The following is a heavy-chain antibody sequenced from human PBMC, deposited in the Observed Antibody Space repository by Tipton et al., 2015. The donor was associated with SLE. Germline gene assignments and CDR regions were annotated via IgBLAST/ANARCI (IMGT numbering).Heavy chain of an antibody. V-gene: IGHV4-39*01. Sequence: LRLSCSVSGGSVSSSSHYWGWIRQPPGKGLEWVGSIHFSGSPYNNPSLRSRVTISVDTSKNQFSLKLSSVTAADTAVYYCARHDTNYGRNWFDPWGQGTLVTVSS. CDR2: IHFSGSP. D-gene: IGHD2-8*01. CDR3: ARHDTNYGRNWFDP. J-gene: IGHJ5*02. CDR1: GGSVSSSSHY.